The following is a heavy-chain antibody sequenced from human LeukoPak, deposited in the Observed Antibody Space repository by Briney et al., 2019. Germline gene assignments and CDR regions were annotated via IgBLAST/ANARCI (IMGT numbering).Heavy chain of an antibody. J-gene: IGHJ4*02. D-gene: IGHD1-26*01. CDR2: IYYSGST. V-gene: IGHV4-59*01. Sequence: SETLSLTCTVSGGSISSYYWSWIRQPPGKGLEWIGYIYYSGSTNYNPSLKSRVTISVDTSKNQFSLKLSSVTAADTAVYYCARGEDSLMPHYWGQGTLVTVSS. CDR3: ARGEDSLMPHY. CDR1: GGSISSYY.